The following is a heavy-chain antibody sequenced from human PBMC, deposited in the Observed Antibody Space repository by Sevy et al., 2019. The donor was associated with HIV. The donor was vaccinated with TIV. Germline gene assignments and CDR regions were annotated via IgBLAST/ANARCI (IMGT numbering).Heavy chain of an antibody. Sequence: GGSLRLSCTASEFTFSSHAVSWVRQAPGKGLEWVSAISGNGENTNYADSVRGRFTISRENFKNTLYLQMNSLRAEDTALYYCARDGRGISAFDFWGQGTMVTVSS. V-gene: IGHV3-23*01. CDR3: ARDGRGISAFDF. J-gene: IGHJ3*01. D-gene: IGHD3-3*02. CDR1: EFTFSSHA. CDR2: ISGNGENT.